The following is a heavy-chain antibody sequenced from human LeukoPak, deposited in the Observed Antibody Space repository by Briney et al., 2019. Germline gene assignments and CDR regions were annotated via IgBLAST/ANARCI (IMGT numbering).Heavy chain of an antibody. CDR3: AKAPTYSSSFDY. CDR2: ISWNSGGI. J-gene: IGHJ4*02. V-gene: IGHV3-9*01. Sequence: GGSLRLSCAASGFTFDDYAMHWVRQAPGKGLEWVSGISWNSGGIDYADSVKGRFTISRDNAKNSLYLQMNSLRAEDTALYYCAKAPTYSSSFDYWGQGTLVTVSS. CDR1: GFTFDDYA. D-gene: IGHD6-13*01.